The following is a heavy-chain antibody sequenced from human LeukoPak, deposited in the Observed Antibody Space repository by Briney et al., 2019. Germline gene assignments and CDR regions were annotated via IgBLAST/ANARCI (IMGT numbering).Heavy chain of an antibody. Sequence: GASVKVSCKASGGTFSSYAISWVRQAPGQGLEWMGRIIPILGIANYAQKFQGRVTMTRDKSTSTVYMELSSLRSEDTAVYYCARDETTVVTPTLEYWGQGTLVTVSS. D-gene: IGHD4-23*01. CDR2: IIPILGIA. J-gene: IGHJ4*02. CDR1: GGTFSSYA. V-gene: IGHV1-69*04. CDR3: ARDETTVVTPTLEY.